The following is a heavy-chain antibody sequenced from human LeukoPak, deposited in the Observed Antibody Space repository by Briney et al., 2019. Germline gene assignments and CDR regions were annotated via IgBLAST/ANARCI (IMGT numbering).Heavy chain of an antibody. D-gene: IGHD3-10*01. J-gene: IGHJ5*02. CDR3: ARDHELLWFGESYNWFDP. Sequence: SWTLSLTCTVSGGSISSYYWSWIRQPAGKGLEWIGRIYTSGSTNYNPSLMSRVTMSVDTSKNQFSLKLSTVTAADTAVYYCARDHELLWFGESYNWFDPWGQETLVTVSS. V-gene: IGHV4-4*07. CDR2: IYTSGST. CDR1: GGSISSYY.